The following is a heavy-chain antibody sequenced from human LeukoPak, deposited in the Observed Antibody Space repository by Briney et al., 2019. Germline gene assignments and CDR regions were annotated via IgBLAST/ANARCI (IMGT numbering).Heavy chain of an antibody. CDR1: GGSISSSSYY. CDR3: ARDQSLLTFRGYYDILGAFDI. V-gene: IGHV4-39*07. D-gene: IGHD3-9*01. Sequence: SETLSLTCTVSGGSISSSSYYWGWIRQPPGKGLEWIGSIYYSGSTYYNPSLKSRVTISVDTSKNQFSLKLSSVTAADTAVYYCARDQSLLTFRGYYDILGAFDIWGQGTMVTVSS. J-gene: IGHJ3*02. CDR2: IYYSGST.